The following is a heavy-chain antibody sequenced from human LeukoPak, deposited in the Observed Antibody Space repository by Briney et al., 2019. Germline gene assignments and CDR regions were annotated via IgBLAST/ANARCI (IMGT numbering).Heavy chain of an antibody. CDR2: ISSSSSAI. Sequence: GGSLRLSCAASGFTFTTYGMNWVRQAPGKGLEWISYISSSSSAIQYADSVKGRFTISRDNAKNSLYLQMNSLRAEDTAVYYCARDPTAYYYDSSGYLTDYWGQGTLVTVSS. J-gene: IGHJ4*02. V-gene: IGHV3-48*04. D-gene: IGHD3-22*01. CDR1: GFTFTTYG. CDR3: ARDPTAYYYDSSGYLTDY.